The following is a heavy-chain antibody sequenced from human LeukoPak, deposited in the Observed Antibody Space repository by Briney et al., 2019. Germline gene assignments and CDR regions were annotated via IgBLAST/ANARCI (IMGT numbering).Heavy chain of an antibody. D-gene: IGHD7-27*01. CDR3: ASGTGDALHFDY. Sequence: GGSLRLSCVASGFTFSSSWMSWVRQAPGKGLEWVAVISYDGSNKYYADSVKGRFTISRDNSKNTLYLQMNSLRAEDTAVYYCASGTGDALHFDYWGQGTLVTVSS. CDR1: GFTFSSSW. V-gene: IGHV3-30-3*01. CDR2: ISYDGSNK. J-gene: IGHJ4*02.